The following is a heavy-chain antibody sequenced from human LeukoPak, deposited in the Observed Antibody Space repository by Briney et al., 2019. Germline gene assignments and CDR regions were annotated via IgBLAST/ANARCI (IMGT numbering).Heavy chain of an antibody. CDR3: ARMDIMTGGVSWFDP. CDR1: GYTFTSYD. V-gene: IGHV1-8*01. D-gene: IGHD3-9*01. Sequence: ASVTVSCKASGYTFTSYDINWVRQATGQGLEWMGWMNPNSGYTGYAQKFQGRVTMTRDTSISTAYMELSRLRSEDTAVYYCARMDIMTGGVSWFDPWGQGTLVTVSS. J-gene: IGHJ5*02. CDR2: MNPNSGYT.